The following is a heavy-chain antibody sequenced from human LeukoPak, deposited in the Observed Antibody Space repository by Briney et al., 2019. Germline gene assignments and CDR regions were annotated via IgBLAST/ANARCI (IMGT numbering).Heavy chain of an antibody. J-gene: IGHJ4*02. V-gene: IGHV4-39*01. Sequence: SETLSLTCTVSGGSISSSGYYWGWIRQPPGKGPEWIGTFFYSGNSYYSPSLKSRVTISVDTSKNQFSLKLSPVTAADTAVYYCARRPFSGWVGFDYWGQGTLVTVFS. CDR2: FFYSGNS. CDR1: GGSISSSGYY. D-gene: IGHD6-25*01. CDR3: ARRPFSGWVGFDY.